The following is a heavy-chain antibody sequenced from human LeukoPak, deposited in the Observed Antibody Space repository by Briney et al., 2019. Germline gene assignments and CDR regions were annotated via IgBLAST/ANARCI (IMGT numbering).Heavy chain of an antibody. V-gene: IGHV4-39*07. D-gene: IGHD3-3*01. J-gene: IGHJ3*02. CDR1: GGSISSSSYY. Sequence: SETLSLTCTVSGGSISSSSYYWGWIRQPPGKGLEWIGSIYYSGSTYYNPSLKSRVTISVDTSKNQFSLKLSSVTAADTAVYYCANLPGVKTYYDFWSGYLITDAFDIWGQGTMVTVSS. CDR3: ANLPGVKTYYDFWSGYLITDAFDI. CDR2: IYYSGST.